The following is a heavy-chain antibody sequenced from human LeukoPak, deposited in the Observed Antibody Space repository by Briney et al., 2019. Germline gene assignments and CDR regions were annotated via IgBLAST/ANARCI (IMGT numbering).Heavy chain of an antibody. CDR3: ARRAYYYDSSGYSIRDYYGMDV. CDR2: IYPGDSDT. CDR1: GYIFTSYW. V-gene: IGHV5-51*01. Sequence: GESLQISCKGSGYIFTSYWIGWVRQLPGKGLEWMGIIYPGDSDTRYSPSFQGQVTISADKSISTAYLQWSSLKASDTAMYYCARRAYYYDSSGYSIRDYYGMDVWGQGTTVTVSS. D-gene: IGHD3-22*01. J-gene: IGHJ6*02.